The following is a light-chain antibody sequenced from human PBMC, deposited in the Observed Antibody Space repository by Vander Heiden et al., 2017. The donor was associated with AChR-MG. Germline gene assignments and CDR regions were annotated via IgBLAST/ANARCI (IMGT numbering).Light chain of an antibody. J-gene: IGLJ3*02. CDR1: SSNIGNYA. Sequence: QSVLTQPPSASATPGQRVTISCSGGSSNIGNYAVNWYQPLPGTAPKLLIYRDNQRPSGVPDRFSGSKSGTSASLAISGLQSDDEANYYCATWDDSLNGGVFGGGTKLTVL. CDR2: RDN. CDR3: ATWDDSLNGGV. V-gene: IGLV1-44*01.